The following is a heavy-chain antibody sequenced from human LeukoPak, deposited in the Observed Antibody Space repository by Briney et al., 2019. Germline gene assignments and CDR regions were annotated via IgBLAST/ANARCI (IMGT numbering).Heavy chain of an antibody. J-gene: IGHJ6*02. V-gene: IGHV3-30*02. D-gene: IGHD3-10*01. Sequence: GGSLRLSCAASGFTFSSYGMHWVRQAPGKGLEWVAFIRYDGSNKYYADSVKGRFTISRDNSKNTLYLQMNSLRAEDTAVYYCAKSGGRNYYGSGSYVAYYYYYGMDVWGQGTTVTVSS. CDR2: IRYDGSNK. CDR1: GFTFSSYG. CDR3: AKSGGRNYYGSGSYVAYYYYYGMDV.